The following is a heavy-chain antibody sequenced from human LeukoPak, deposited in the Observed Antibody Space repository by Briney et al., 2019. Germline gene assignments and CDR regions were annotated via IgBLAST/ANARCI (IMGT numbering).Heavy chain of an antibody. D-gene: IGHD1-26*01. V-gene: IGHV4-34*01. Sequence: SETLSLTCTVSGGSISGYYWSWIRQPPGKGLEWIGEINHSGSTNYNPSLKSRVTISVDTSKNQFSLKLSSVTAADTAVYYCARGPKRVGADYWGQGTLVTVSS. CDR3: ARGPKRVGADY. CDR1: GGSISGYY. J-gene: IGHJ4*02. CDR2: INHSGST.